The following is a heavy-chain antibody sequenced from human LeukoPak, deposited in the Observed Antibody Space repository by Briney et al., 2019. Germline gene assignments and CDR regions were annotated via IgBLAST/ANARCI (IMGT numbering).Heavy chain of an antibody. V-gene: IGHV3-30-3*01. J-gene: IGHJ4*02. Sequence: PGGSLRLSCAASGFTFSSYAMHWVRQAPGKGLEWVAVISYDGSNKYYADSVKGRFTISRDNSKNTLYLQMNSLRAEDTAVYYCARADSTVTTDFYYWGQGTLVTVSS. CDR1: GFTFSSYA. D-gene: IGHD4-17*01. CDR2: ISYDGSNK. CDR3: ARADSTVTTDFYY.